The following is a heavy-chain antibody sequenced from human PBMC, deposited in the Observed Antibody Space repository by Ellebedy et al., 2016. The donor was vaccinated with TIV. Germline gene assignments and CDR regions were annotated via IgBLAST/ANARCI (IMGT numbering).Heavy chain of an antibody. D-gene: IGHD3-10*01. CDR2: IYHSGST. Sequence: SETLSLXXTVSGGSISSGGYYWSWIHQHPGKGLEWMGHIYHSGSTYYNPSLKSRVTISVDTSKSEFSLKLSSLTAADTAVYYCATRSYHAEYFHHWGQGTLVTVSS. CDR1: GGSISSGGYY. CDR3: ATRSYHAEYFHH. J-gene: IGHJ1*01. V-gene: IGHV4-31*03.